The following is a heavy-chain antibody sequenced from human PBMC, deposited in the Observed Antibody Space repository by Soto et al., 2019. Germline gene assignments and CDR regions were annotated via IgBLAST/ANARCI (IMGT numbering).Heavy chain of an antibody. V-gene: IGHV1-69*01. Sequence: QVQLVQSGAEVKKPGSSVKVSCKASGGTFSSYAISWVRQAPGQGLEWMGGIIPIFGTANYAQKFQGRVTITADESTSTAYMELRSLRSEDTAVYYCARADIVVVPAATPYYYYGMDVWGQGTTVTVSS. CDR2: IIPIFGTA. CDR3: ARADIVVVPAATPYYYYGMDV. J-gene: IGHJ6*02. CDR1: GGTFSSYA. D-gene: IGHD2-2*01.